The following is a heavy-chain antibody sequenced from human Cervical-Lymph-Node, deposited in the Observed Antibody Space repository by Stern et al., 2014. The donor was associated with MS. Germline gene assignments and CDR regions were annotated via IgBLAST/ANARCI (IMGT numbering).Heavy chain of an antibody. D-gene: IGHD5-18*01. V-gene: IGHV1-58*02. Sequence: QLVQSGPEVKMPRTSVKVSCKASGFTFRHSAIQWVRQARGQRLEWIGWIVVGSGNTNYAQKFQERVTITRDMSTSTAYLELSSLRFEDTAVYYCATEGSGYSYGYSASWGQGTLVTVSS. CDR2: IVVGSGNT. J-gene: IGHJ5*02. CDR1: GFTFRHSA. CDR3: ATEGSGYSYGYSAS.